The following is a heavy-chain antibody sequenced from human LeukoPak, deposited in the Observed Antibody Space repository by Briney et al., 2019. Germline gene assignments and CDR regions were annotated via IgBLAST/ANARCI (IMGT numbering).Heavy chain of an antibody. V-gene: IGHV4-34*01. CDR2: INHSGST. Sequence: PSETLSLTCAVYGGSFSGYYWSWIRQPPGKGLEWIGEINHSGSTNYNPSLKSRVTISVDTSKNQFSLKLSSVTAADTAVYYCARLLNYDFWSGYYKYNWFDPWGQETLVTVSS. D-gene: IGHD3-3*01. J-gene: IGHJ5*02. CDR1: GGSFSGYY. CDR3: ARLLNYDFWSGYYKYNWFDP.